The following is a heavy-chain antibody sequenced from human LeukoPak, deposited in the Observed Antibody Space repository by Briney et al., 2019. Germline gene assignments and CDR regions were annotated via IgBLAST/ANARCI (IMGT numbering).Heavy chain of an antibody. V-gene: IGHV4-59*01. CDR1: GGSISTYY. J-gene: IGHJ4*02. Sequence: ETLSLTCNVSGGSISTYYWSWIRQPPGKGLEWIGYIDGSGSTNYNPSLESRVTISIDTSKNHFSLKLSSVTAADTAVYFCARDAGAFGDYIPTWGQGTLVSVSS. CDR2: IDGSGST. D-gene: IGHD4-17*01. CDR3: ARDAGAFGDYIPT.